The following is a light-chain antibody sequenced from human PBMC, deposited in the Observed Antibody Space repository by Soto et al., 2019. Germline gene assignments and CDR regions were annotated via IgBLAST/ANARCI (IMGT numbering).Light chain of an antibody. V-gene: IGLV2-11*01. CDR2: DVT. CDR1: SSDVGDYNY. CDR3: CSYAGSYIFV. Sequence: QSALTQPRSVSGSPGQSVTISCTGTSSDVGDYNYVSWYQQHPGKAPKVMIYDVTKRPSRVPDRFSGSKSGNTASLTISGLQAEDEADYYCCSYAGSYIFVFGTGTKLTVL. J-gene: IGLJ1*01.